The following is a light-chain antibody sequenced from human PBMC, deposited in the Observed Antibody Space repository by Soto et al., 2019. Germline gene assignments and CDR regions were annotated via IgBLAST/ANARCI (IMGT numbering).Light chain of an antibody. CDR1: QNVYDW. CDR2: KAS. Sequence: DIPMTQSPSTLSASVGDRVTITCRASQNVYDWLAWYQQKPGKAPKLLIYKASGLESGVPSRFSGSGSGTEFTLTISSLQPDDFATYYCQQFNSHSWTFGQGTKVEIK. V-gene: IGKV1-5*03. CDR3: QQFNSHSWT. J-gene: IGKJ1*01.